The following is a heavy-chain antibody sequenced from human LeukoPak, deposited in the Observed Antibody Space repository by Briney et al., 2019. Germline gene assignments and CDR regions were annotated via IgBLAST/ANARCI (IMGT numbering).Heavy chain of an antibody. CDR3: ARDSCSSPSCFDY. V-gene: IGHV3-33*05. CDR1: GFTFSNYG. Sequence: GGSLRLSSAASGFTFSNYGMHWVRQAPGKGLEWVAAIQYDGSIEYYADSVKGRFTISRDDSKNTLYLQMNSLRAEDTAVYYSARDSCSSPSCFDYWGQGTLITVFS. D-gene: IGHD2-2*01. J-gene: IGHJ4*02. CDR2: IQYDGSIE.